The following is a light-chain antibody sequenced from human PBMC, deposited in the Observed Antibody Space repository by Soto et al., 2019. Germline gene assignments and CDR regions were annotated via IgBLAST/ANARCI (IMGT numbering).Light chain of an antibody. CDR1: QSISSY. V-gene: IGKV3-11*01. CDR2: DAS. J-gene: IGKJ1*01. CDR3: QQRSSNWPPWT. Sequence: EIVLTQSPATLSLSQGERATLSCRASQSISSYLAWYQQKPGQAPRLLIYDASSRATGIPARFSGSGSGTDFPLTITSLEPEDFAVYYCQQRSSNWPPWTFAQGTKVESK.